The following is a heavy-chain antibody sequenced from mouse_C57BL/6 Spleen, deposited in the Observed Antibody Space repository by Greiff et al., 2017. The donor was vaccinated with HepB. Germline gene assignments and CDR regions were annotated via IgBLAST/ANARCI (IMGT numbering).Heavy chain of an antibody. D-gene: IGHD2-4*01. CDR1: GYTFTDYY. CDR3: ASFDYDGDY. V-gene: IGHV1-76*01. J-gene: IGHJ2*01. CDR2: IYPGSGNT. Sequence: VQLQQSGAELVRPGASVKLSCKASGYTFTDYYINWVKQRPGQGLEWIARIYPGSGNTYYNEKFKGKATLTAEKSSSTAYMQLSSLTSEDSAVYFCASFDYDGDYWGQGTTLTVSS.